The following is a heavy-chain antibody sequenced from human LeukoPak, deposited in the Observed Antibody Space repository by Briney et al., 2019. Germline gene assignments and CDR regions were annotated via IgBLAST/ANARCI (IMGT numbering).Heavy chain of an antibody. CDR1: GGSFSGYY. J-gene: IGHJ4*02. D-gene: IGHD2-21*02. CDR3: AAAYCGGDCPDY. V-gene: IGHV4-34*01. Sequence: SETLSLTCAVYGGSFSGYYWSWIRQPPGKGLGWIGEINHSGSTNYNPSLKSRVTISVDTSKNQFSLKLSSVTAADTAVYYCAAAYCGGDCPDYWGQGTLVTVSS. CDR2: INHSGST.